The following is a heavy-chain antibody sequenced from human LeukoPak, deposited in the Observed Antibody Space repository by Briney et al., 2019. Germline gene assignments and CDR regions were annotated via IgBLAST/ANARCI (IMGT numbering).Heavy chain of an antibody. CDR2: ISFDGSDK. CDR3: ARDQPGTYTLSST. V-gene: IGHV3-30-3*01. D-gene: IGHD6-19*01. Sequence: GGSLRLSCAASGFTYSNYAMHWVRQAPGKGLEWVAFISFDGSDKYYADSVKGRFTISRDNSKNTLYLQMNSLRAEDTAVYYCARDQPGTYTLSSTWGQGTLVTVSS. J-gene: IGHJ5*02. CDR1: GFTYSNYA.